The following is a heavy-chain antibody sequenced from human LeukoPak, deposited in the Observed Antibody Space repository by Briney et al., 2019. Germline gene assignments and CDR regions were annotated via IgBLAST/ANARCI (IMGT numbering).Heavy chain of an antibody. D-gene: IGHD6-13*01. V-gene: IGHV3-74*01. J-gene: IGHJ6*03. Sequence: PGGSLRLSCTASGFTFSTFWMHWVRQAPGKGLVWVSRINSDGSDTVYADSVKGRFTISRDNAKNTLYLQMNSLRADDTAVYYCARSEYSSTWYGDYYYHYMDVWGKGTTVTVSS. CDR3: ARSEYSSTWYGDYYYHYMDV. CDR2: INSDGSDT. CDR1: GFTFSTFW.